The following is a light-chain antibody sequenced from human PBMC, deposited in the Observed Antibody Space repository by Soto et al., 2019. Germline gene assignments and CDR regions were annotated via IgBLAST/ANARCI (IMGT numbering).Light chain of an antibody. J-gene: IGLJ2*01. CDR1: SSDVGGYNY. CDR3: WSYAGNTIFV. CDR2: EVS. V-gene: IGLV2-8*01. Sequence: QSALTQPPSASGSPGQSVTISCTGTSSDVGGYNYVSWYQQHPGKAPKLIISEVSKRPSGVPDRFSGSKSGNTASLTVSGLQAEDEADYYCWSYAGNTIFVFGGGTKLTVL.